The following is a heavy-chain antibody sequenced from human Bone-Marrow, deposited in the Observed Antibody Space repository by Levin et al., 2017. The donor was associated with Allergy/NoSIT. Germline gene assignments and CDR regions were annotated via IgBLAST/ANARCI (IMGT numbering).Heavy chain of an antibody. CDR1: GFTFSSYG. CDR2: IWYDGSNK. V-gene: IGHV3-33*01. J-gene: IGHJ4*02. Sequence: GGSLRLSCAASGFTFSSYGMHWVRQAPGKGLEWVAVIWYDGSNKYYADSVKGRFTISRDNSKNTLYLQMNSLRAEDTAVYYCARGLYSSSAFDYWGQGTLVTVSS. CDR3: ARGLYSSSAFDY. D-gene: IGHD6-6*01.